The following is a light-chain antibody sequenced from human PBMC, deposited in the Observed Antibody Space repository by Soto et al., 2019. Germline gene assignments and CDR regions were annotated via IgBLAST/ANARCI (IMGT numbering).Light chain of an antibody. CDR2: EVT. CDR1: ASDVGSYNL. CDR3: CSYAGARTYVL. Sequence: QSALSQPASVSGSPGQSITISCTGSASDVGSYNLVSWYQQHPGKAPKLVIYEVTKRPSGISSRFSGSKSGITASLTISGLQAEDGGDYYCCSYAGARTYVLFGGGTKVTV. J-gene: IGLJ3*02. V-gene: IGLV2-23*02.